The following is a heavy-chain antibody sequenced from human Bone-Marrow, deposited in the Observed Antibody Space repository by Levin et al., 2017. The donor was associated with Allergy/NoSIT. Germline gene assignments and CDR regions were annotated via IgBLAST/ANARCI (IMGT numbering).Heavy chain of an antibody. D-gene: IGHD5-18*01. Sequence: GGSLRLSCAASGFTVSSNYMSWVRQAPGKGLEWVSVIYSGGSTYYADSVKGRFTISRDNSKNTLYLQMNSLIAEDTAVYYCASESKRGYSYGSVYWGQGTLVTVSS. CDR2: IYSGGST. CDR3: ASESKRGYSYGSVY. CDR1: GFTVSSNY. V-gene: IGHV3-53*01. J-gene: IGHJ4*02.